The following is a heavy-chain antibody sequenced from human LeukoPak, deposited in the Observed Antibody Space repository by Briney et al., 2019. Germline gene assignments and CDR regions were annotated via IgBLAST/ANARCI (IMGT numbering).Heavy chain of an antibody. CDR3: ARYCSSTSCYYFDY. Sequence: SETLSLTCTVSGGSISSYYWSWIRQPPGKGLEWIGYIYYSGSTNYNPSLKSRVTISVDTSKNQFSLKLSSVTAAVTAVYYCARYCSSTSCYYFDYWGQGTLVTVSS. CDR1: GGSISSYY. V-gene: IGHV4-59*01. CDR2: IYYSGST. J-gene: IGHJ4*02. D-gene: IGHD2-2*01.